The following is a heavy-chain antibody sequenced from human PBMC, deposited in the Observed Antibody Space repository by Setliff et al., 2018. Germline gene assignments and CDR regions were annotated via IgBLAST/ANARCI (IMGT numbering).Heavy chain of an antibody. Sequence: GESLKISCQGSGYTFTNYWIGWVRQMPGKGLEWMGILKPGDSGIRYSPSFQGQVTLSADTSIATAYLHWTSLKASDTAMYYCVRHPYYDSSGYYSYFDYWVPETLLVTVSS. D-gene: IGHD3-22*01. CDR1: GYTFTNYW. CDR3: VRHPYYDSSGYYSYFDY. V-gene: IGHV5-51*01. J-gene: IGHJ4*03. CDR2: LKPGDSGI.